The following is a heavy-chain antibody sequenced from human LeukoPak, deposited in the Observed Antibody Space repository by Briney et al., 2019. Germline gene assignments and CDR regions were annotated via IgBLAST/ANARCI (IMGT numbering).Heavy chain of an antibody. D-gene: IGHD5-18*01. CDR2: IRSKAYGGTT. J-gene: IGHJ6*02. CDR1: GFTFGDHA. V-gene: IGHV3-49*04. CDR3: ARGPIYLWLYYGMDV. Sequence: GRSLRPSCSGSGFTFGDHAMSWVRQAPGKGLEWVGFIRSKAYGGTTKYAASVRGRFSISRDDSKNIAYLQTSSLETEDTAVYFCARGPIYLWLYYGMDVWGQGTTVTVSS.